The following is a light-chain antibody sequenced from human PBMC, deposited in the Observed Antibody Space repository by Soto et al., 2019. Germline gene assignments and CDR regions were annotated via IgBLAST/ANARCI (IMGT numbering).Light chain of an antibody. J-gene: IGKJ1*01. CDR3: QQYNSYWT. CDR1: QSISSW. Sequence: IQMTQSPSTLSASVGDRVTITCRASQSISSWLAWYQQKPGKAPKLLIYKASSLESGVPSRFSGSGSGTEFTLTISSLQPDDFATYSCQQYNSYWTFGQGPKVDIK. V-gene: IGKV1-5*03. CDR2: KAS.